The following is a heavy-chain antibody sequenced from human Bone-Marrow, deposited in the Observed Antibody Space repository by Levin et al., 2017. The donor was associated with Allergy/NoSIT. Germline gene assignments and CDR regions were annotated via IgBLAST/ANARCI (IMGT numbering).Heavy chain of an antibody. Sequence: SCEASGFTFINYYMTWIRQAPGKGLEWISYVTSSGDDTNYADSVKGRFTISRDNAKNSLYLQMNSLRVEDTAVYYCAREHGFWSGLDSWGQGVLVTVSS. J-gene: IGHJ4*02. CDR1: GFTFINYY. CDR2: VTSSGDDT. CDR3: AREHGFWSGLDS. D-gene: IGHD3-3*01. V-gene: IGHV3-11*06.